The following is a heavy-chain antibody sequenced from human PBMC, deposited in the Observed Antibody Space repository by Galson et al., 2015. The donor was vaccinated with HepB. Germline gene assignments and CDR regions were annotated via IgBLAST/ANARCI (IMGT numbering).Heavy chain of an antibody. CDR1: GYTFTGYY. D-gene: IGHD2-2*01. CDR2: INPNSGGT. CDR3: ATSWEDIVVVPALDY. V-gene: IGHV1-2*02. J-gene: IGHJ4*02. Sequence: SVKVSCKASGYTFTGYYMHWVRQAPGQGLEWMGWINPNSGGTNYAQKFQGRVTMTRDTSISTAYMELSRLRSEDTAVYYCATSWEDIVVVPALDYWGQGTLVTVSS.